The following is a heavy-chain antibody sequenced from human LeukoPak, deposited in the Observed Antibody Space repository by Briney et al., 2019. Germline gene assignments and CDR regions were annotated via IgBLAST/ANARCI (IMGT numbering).Heavy chain of an antibody. CDR3: ARDGYSYGYRASVDY. D-gene: IGHD5-18*01. V-gene: IGHV3-30*04. CDR1: GFTFSTYA. Sequence: GTSLRLSCAASGFTFSTYAMYWVRQAPGKGLEWVALISYDGSDKYYADSVKGRFTISRDSSKNTLSLQMNSLRAEDTAVYYCARDGYSYGYRASVDYWGQGTLVTVSS. CDR2: ISYDGSDK. J-gene: IGHJ4*02.